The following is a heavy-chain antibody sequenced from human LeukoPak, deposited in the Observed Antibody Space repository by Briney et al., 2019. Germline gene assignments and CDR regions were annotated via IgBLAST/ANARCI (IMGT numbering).Heavy chain of an antibody. CDR1: GGTFSSYA. Sequence: SVKVSCKASGGTFSSYAISWVRQAPGQGLEWMGGIIPIFGTANYAQKFQGRVTITADESTSTAYMELSSLRSEDTAVYYCARVLRLGELSKEYYFDYWGQGTLVTVSS. CDR3: ARVLRLGELSKEYYFDY. D-gene: IGHD3-16*02. J-gene: IGHJ4*02. V-gene: IGHV1-69*13. CDR2: IIPIFGTA.